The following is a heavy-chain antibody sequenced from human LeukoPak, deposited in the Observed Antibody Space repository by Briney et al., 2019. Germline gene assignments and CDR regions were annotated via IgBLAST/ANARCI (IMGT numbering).Heavy chain of an antibody. Sequence: GRSLRLSCAASGFTFSSYGMHWVRQAPGKGLEGVAVISYDGRNKYYADSVKGRFTISRDNSKNTLYLQMNSLRAEDTAVYYCAKIATYYYDSSGYYSKNDYWGQGTLVTVSS. V-gene: IGHV3-30*18. CDR2: ISYDGRNK. CDR1: GFTFSSYG. J-gene: IGHJ4*02. CDR3: AKIATYYYDSSGYYSKNDY. D-gene: IGHD3-22*01.